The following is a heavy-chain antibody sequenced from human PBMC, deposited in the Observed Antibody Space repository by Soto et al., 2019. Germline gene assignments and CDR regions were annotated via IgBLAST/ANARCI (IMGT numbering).Heavy chain of an antibody. CDR2: INPRGGST. J-gene: IGHJ4*02. CDR3: ARAPYSISSFPFDY. V-gene: IGHV1-46*01. Sequence: GSLKCSCKSAGYAFTSYFVHWGRHTPGQGLEWMGLINPRGGSTNYAQRFQGRVTMAWDTSTSTVYMELSSLRSDDTAVYYCARAPYSISSFPFDYCGQGPPVTVYS. CDR1: GYAFTSYF. D-gene: IGHD6-6*01.